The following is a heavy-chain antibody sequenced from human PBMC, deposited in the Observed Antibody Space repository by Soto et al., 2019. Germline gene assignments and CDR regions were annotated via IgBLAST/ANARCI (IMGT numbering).Heavy chain of an antibody. Sequence: SQTLSLTCTVSGGSISSGGYYWSWIRQHPGKGLEWIGYIYYSGSTYYNPSLKSRVTISVDTSKNQFSLKLSSVTAADMAVYYCARDRCSGGRCYFDYWGQGNLVTVS. J-gene: IGHJ4*02. CDR3: ARDRCSGGRCYFDY. D-gene: IGHD2-15*01. V-gene: IGHV4-31*03. CDR1: GGSISSGGYY. CDR2: IYYSGST.